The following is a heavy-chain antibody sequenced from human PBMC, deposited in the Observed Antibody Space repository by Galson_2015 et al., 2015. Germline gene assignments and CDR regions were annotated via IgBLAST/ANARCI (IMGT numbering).Heavy chain of an antibody. CDR2: IIPIFGTA. V-gene: IGHV1-69*13. CDR1: GGTFSSYA. J-gene: IGHJ4*02. Sequence: SVKVSCKASGGTFSSYAISWVRQAPGQGLEWMGGIIPIFGTANYAQRFQGRVTITADESTSTAYMELSSLRSEDTAVYYCARGRGIAARPGFYFDYWGQGTLVTVSS. CDR3: ARGRGIAARPGFYFDY. D-gene: IGHD6-6*01.